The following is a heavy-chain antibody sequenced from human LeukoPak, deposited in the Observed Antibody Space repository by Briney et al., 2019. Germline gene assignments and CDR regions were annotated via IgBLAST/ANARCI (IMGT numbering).Heavy chain of an antibody. D-gene: IGHD2-8*02. J-gene: IGHJ4*02. V-gene: IGHV1-69*05. Sequence: SVKVSCKASGGTFSSYAISWVRQAPGQGLEWMGGIIPIFGTANYAQKFQGRVTITTDESTSTAYMELSSLRAEDTGVYYCVRAPATNEWRCMDYWGQGTLVTVSS. CDR2: IIPIFGTA. CDR3: VRAPATNEWRCMDY. CDR1: GGTFSSYA.